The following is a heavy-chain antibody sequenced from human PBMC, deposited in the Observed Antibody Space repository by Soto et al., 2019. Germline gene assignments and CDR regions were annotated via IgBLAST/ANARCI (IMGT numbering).Heavy chain of an antibody. Sequence: QVQLVQSGAEVKKPGASVKVSCKASGYTFTSYDIKWVRQATGQGLEWMGWMNPGTGSTGFAQKFQGRVTMISNTSISTAYRELSSLTSEDTAVYYCARGGLVAGTVDYWGQGTLVTVSS. CDR1: GYTFTSYD. V-gene: IGHV1-8*01. CDR3: ARGGLVAGTVDY. D-gene: IGHD6-19*01. J-gene: IGHJ4*02. CDR2: MNPGTGST.